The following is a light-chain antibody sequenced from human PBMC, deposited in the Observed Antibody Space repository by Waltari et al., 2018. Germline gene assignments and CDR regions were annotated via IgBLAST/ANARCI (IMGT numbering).Light chain of an antibody. J-gene: IGLJ3*02. CDR1: SSDVGGSNY. Sequence: QSALTQPASVSGSPGQSIPISCTGTSSDVGGSNYVPWYQQHPGKAPKLMIYDVTKRPSGVSNRFSGSKSANTASLTISGLQAEDEADYYCSSYTTSTWVFGGGTKLTVL. CDR2: DVT. CDR3: SSYTTSTWV. V-gene: IGLV2-14*01.